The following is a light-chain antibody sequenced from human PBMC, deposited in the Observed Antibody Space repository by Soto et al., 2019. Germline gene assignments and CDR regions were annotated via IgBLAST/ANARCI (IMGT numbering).Light chain of an antibody. CDR1: QAVPNN. CDR3: QQVKTYPRT. J-gene: IGKJ4*01. V-gene: IGKV1-9*01. CDR2: EES. Sequence: DIHLTQSPSFLSASVGDRVTITCRPSQAVPNNMAWYQQKPGKPPKLLIYEESTLHSGVPSRFSGRKSGTQFTRTIDSLQPKDFATYYCQQVKTYPRTFGGGTKVAIK.